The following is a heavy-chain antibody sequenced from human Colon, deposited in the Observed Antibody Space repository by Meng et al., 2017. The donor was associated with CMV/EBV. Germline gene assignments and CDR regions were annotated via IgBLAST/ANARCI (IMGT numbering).Heavy chain of an antibody. J-gene: IGHJ5*02. CDR2: IYYSGST. V-gene: IGHV4-30-4*01. Sequence: GSISSGDYYWSRIRQPPGKGLEWIGNIYYSGSTYYNPSLKSRVTISVDTSKNQFSLKLSSVTAADTAVYYCARDNIMRGYSLSWFDPWGQGTLVTVSS. CDR3: ARDNIMRGYSLSWFDP. CDR1: GSISSGDYY. D-gene: IGHD3-22*01.